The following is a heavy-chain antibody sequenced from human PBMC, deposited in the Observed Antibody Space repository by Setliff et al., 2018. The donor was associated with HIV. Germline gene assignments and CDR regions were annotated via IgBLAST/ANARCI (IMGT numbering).Heavy chain of an antibody. J-gene: IGHJ4*02. CDR2: ISGSGGST. D-gene: IGHD6-19*01. Sequence: LRLSCAASGFTFVTFSSYAMSWVRQAPGKGLEWVSTISGSGGSTYYADSVKGRFTISRDNSKNTLYLQMNSLRAEDTAVYYCAKSEGIWAVAGTDYWGQGTLVTAPQ. CDR1: GFTFVTFSSYA. CDR3: AKSEGIWAVAGTDY. V-gene: IGHV3-23*01.